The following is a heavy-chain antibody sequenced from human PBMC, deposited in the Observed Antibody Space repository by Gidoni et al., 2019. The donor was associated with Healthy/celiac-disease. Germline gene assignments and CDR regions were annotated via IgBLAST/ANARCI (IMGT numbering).Heavy chain of an antibody. V-gene: IGHV3-7*01. J-gene: IGHJ4*02. CDR2: IKQDGSEK. CDR3: ARDSSSGWYKGNDY. D-gene: IGHD6-19*01. CDR1: GFPFSSYW. Sequence: EVKLVESGGGLVQPGGSLRLSCAASGFPFSSYWMSWVRQAPGKGLEWVANIKQDGSEKYYVDSVKGRFTISRDNAKNSLYLQMNSLRAEDTAVYYCARDSSSGWYKGNDYWGQGTLVTVSS.